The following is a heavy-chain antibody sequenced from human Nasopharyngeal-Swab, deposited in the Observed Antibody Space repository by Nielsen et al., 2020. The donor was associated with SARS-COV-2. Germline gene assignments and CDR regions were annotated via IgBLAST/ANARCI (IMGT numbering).Heavy chain of an antibody. CDR2: ISSSSSYI. Sequence: GESLKISCAASGFTFSSFTMNWVRQAPGKGLEWVSSISSSSSYIYYADSVKGRFTVSRDNAKNSLYLQMNSLRAEDTAVYYCARETSGYSSGWYGGYDAFDIWGQGTMVTVSS. J-gene: IGHJ3*02. CDR3: ARETSGYSSGWYGGYDAFDI. CDR1: GFTFSSFT. D-gene: IGHD6-19*01. V-gene: IGHV3-21*01.